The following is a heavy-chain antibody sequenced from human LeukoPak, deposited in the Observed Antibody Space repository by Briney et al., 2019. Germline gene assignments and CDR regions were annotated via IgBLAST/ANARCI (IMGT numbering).Heavy chain of an antibody. CDR2: IYSSGSA. J-gene: IGHJ4*02. D-gene: IGHD3-10*01. Sequence: SETLSLTCTVSGGSISTYYWSWIRQPPGKGLEWIGYIYSSGSAKYSPSLRSRVTISVDTSKNQFSLKLSSVTAADTAVYYCARSCGSRNYFDYWGQGTLVTVSS. V-gene: IGHV4-59*01. CDR1: GGSISTYY. CDR3: ARSCGSRNYFDY.